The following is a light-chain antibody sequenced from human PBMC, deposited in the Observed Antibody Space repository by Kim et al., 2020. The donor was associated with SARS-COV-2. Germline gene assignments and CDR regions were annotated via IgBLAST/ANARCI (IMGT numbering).Light chain of an antibody. CDR1: SSDIGTYDR. V-gene: IGLV2-18*02. CDR3: TTYTTRGAVI. CDR2: EVS. J-gene: IGLJ2*01. Sequence: GQSVTISCTGTSSDIGTYDRVSWYQQPPGTAPKLMTYEVSNRPSGVPDRFSGSKSGNTASLTISGLQAEDEADYYCTTYTTRGAVIFGGGTKVTVL.